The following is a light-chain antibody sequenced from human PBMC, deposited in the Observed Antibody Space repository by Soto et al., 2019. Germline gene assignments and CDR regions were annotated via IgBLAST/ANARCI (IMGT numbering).Light chain of an antibody. CDR2: DAS. J-gene: IGKJ4*01. Sequence: EIVMTQSPATLSVSPGERATLSCRASQSVNSDLAWYQQKPGQAPRLLIYDASTRATGIPARFSGVGSGTXFXXTISSLXXEDFAVYYXQQYNNWPPLTFGGGTKVEI. CDR3: QQYNNWPPLT. V-gene: IGKV3-15*01. CDR1: QSVNSD.